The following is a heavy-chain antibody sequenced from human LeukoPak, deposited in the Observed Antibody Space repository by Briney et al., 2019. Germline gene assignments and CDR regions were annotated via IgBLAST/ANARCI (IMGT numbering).Heavy chain of an antibody. V-gene: IGHV3-23*01. D-gene: IGHD3-3*01. CDR1: GFTFSSYA. Sequence: PGGSLRLSCAASGFTFSSYAMSWVRQAPGKGLEWVSAISGSGGSTYYADSVKGRFTISRDNSKNTLYLQMNSLRAEDTAVYYCAKAWLEPDHYYYYMDVWGKGTTVTVSS. CDR2: ISGSGGST. CDR3: AKAWLEPDHYYYYMDV. J-gene: IGHJ6*03.